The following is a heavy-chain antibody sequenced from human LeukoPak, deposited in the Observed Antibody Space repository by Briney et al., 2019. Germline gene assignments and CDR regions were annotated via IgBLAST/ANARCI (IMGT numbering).Heavy chain of an antibody. CDR3: ARVPAAFDI. D-gene: IGHD1-14*01. V-gene: IGHV4-30-4*01. J-gene: IGHJ3*02. CDR2: IYHSGDT. CDR1: GDSISRGDYY. Sequence: PSETLSLTRTVSGDSISRGDYYWTWIRQPPGKGLEWIGYIYHSGDTYYNPSLKSRVTISVDTSKNQFSLKLRSVTAADTAVYYCARVPAAFDIWGQGRMVTVSS.